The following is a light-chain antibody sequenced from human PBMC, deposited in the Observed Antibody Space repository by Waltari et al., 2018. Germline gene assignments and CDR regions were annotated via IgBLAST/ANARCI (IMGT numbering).Light chain of an antibody. Sequence: EIVMTQCPATLSVSPGERATLSCRASQNVYTNLAWYQQKPGQAPRLLIYGASTRATDIPARFSGSGSGTEFTLTISSLESEDFAIFYCQQYMNWPRTFGQGTKVEIK. CDR1: QNVYTN. CDR2: GAS. V-gene: IGKV3-15*01. J-gene: IGKJ1*01. CDR3: QQYMNWPRT.